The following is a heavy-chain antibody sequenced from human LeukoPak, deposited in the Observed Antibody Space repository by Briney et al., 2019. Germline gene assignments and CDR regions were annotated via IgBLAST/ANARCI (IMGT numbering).Heavy chain of an antibody. CDR3: ARRRDYYDSSGYYWVIDY. CDR2: INWNGGST. CDR1: GFTFDDYG. D-gene: IGHD3-22*01. V-gene: IGHV3-20*04. Sequence: GRSLRLSCAASGFTFDDYGMSWVRQAPGKGLEWVSGINWNGGSTGYADSVKGRFTISRDNAKNSLYLQMNSLRAEDTALYYCARRRDYYDSSGYYWVIDYWGQGTLVTVSS. J-gene: IGHJ4*02.